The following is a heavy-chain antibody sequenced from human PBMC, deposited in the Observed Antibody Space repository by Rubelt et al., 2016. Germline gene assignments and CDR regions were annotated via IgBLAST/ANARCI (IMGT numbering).Heavy chain of an antibody. D-gene: IGHD3-22*01. J-gene: IGHJ4*02. V-gene: IGHV3-23*01. CDR2: ISWNSGSI. CDR3: AKGGSYYYDSSGYYSR. Sequence: VSGISWNSGSIGYADSVKGRFTISRDNSKNALYLQMNSLRAEDTAVYYCAKGGSYYYDSSGYYSRWGQGTLVTVSS.